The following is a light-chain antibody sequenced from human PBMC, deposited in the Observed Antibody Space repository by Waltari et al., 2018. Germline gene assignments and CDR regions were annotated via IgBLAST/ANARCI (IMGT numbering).Light chain of an antibody. V-gene: IGLV3-19*01. CDR1: SLRTYF. J-gene: IGLJ2*01. CDR2: GKN. CDR3: HSRDSSGLLVV. Sequence: SSELTQDRAVSVALGQTVWITCQGDSLRTYFANWYQQKTGQAPVLVLYGKNNRPSGIPDRFAGSGSGNTASLTITGAQAEDEGDYYCHSRDSSGLLVVFGGGTKLTVL.